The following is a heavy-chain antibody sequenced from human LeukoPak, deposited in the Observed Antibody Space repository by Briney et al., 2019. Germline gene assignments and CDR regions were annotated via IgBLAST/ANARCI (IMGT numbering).Heavy chain of an antibody. CDR2: IKQDGGER. CDR3: AVGIAAKED. J-gene: IGHJ4*02. CDR1: GFTFNNYW. V-gene: IGHV3-7*01. D-gene: IGHD6-13*01. Sequence: GGSLRLSCAASGFTFNNYWMSWVRQAPGKGLEWVANIKQDGGERYYVDSVKGRFTISRDNAKNSLYLQMNSLRAEDTAVYYCAVGIAAKEDWGQGTLVTVSS.